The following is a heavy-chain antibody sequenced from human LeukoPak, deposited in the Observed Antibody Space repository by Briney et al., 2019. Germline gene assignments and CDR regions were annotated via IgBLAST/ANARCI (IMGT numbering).Heavy chain of an antibody. J-gene: IGHJ4*02. CDR1: GFTFSTYA. Sequence: DPGGSLRLSCATSGFTFSTYAMSWVRQAPGKGLEWVSAISGSGGSTYYADSVKGRFTISRDNSKNTLYLQMNSLRADDTAVYYCARRAVAGSFDYWGQGTLVTVSS. CDR2: ISGSGGST. V-gene: IGHV3-23*01. D-gene: IGHD6-19*01. CDR3: ARRAVAGSFDY.